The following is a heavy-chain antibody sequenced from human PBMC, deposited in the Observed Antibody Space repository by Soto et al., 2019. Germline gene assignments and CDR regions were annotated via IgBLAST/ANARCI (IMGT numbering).Heavy chain of an antibody. V-gene: IGHV1-18*01. Sequence: GASVKVSCKASGYTFTSYGISWVRQAPGQGLEWMGWISAYNGNTNYAQKLQGRVTMTTDTSTSIAYMELRSLRSDDTAVYYCARLYTNYYYYYMDVWGKGTTVTVSS. D-gene: IGHD2-2*02. CDR2: ISAYNGNT. J-gene: IGHJ6*03. CDR1: GYTFTSYG. CDR3: ARLYTNYYYYYMDV.